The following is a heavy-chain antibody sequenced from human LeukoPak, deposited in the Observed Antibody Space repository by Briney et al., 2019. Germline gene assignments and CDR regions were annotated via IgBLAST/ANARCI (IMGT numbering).Heavy chain of an antibody. V-gene: IGHV4-59*01. Sequence: SETLSLTCTVSGGSISSDYWNWIRQPPGKGLEWIGYIYYSGSTNYNPSLKSRVTISVDTSKNQFSLKLSSVTAADTAVYYCAREVRGYSGYDTNNYYYYYMDVWGKGTTVTISS. J-gene: IGHJ6*03. D-gene: IGHD5-12*01. CDR3: AREVRGYSGYDTNNYYYYYMDV. CDR2: IYYSGST. CDR1: GGSISSDY.